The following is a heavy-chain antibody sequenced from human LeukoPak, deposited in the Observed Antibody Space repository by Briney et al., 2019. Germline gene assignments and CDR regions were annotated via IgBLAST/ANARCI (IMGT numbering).Heavy chain of an antibody. CDR3: ARGAYYDILTDYYNPSPFDY. V-gene: IGHV4-61*02. CDR2: IYTSGST. J-gene: IGHJ4*02. CDR1: GGSISSGGYY. Sequence: PSQTLSLTCTVSGGSISSGGYYWSWIRQPAGKGLGWIGRIYTSGSTNYNPSLKSRVTISVDTSKNQFSLKLSSVTAADTAVYYCARGAYYDILTDYYNPSPFDYWGQGTLVTVSS. D-gene: IGHD3-9*01.